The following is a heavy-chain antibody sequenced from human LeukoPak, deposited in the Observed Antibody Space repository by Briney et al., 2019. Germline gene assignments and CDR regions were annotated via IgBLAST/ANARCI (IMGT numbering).Heavy chain of an antibody. D-gene: IGHD3-10*01. CDR3: ARVGRVRKGYFDY. CDR1: GGSISSSSYY. J-gene: IGHJ4*02. Sequence: SETLSLTCTVSGGSISSSSYYWGWIRQPPGKGLEWIGSIYHSGSTYYNPSLKSRVTISVDTSKNQFSLKLSSVTAADTAVYYCARVGRVRKGYFDYWGQGTLVTVSS. CDR2: IYHSGST. V-gene: IGHV4-39*07.